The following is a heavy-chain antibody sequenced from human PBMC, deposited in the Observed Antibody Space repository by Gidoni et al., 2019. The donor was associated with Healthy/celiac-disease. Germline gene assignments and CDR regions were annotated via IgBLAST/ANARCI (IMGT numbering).Heavy chain of an antibody. V-gene: IGHV3-15*01. Sequence: EVQLVESGGGLVKPGGSLRLSCAASGFTFSNAWMSWVRQAPGKGLEWVGRIKSKTDGGTTDYAAPVKGRFTISRDDSKNTLYLQMNSLKTEDTAVYYCTTVASGTSPLYYGMDVWGQGTTVTVSS. J-gene: IGHJ6*02. D-gene: IGHD1-7*01. CDR1: GFTFSNAW. CDR2: IKSKTDGGTT. CDR3: TTVASGTSPLYYGMDV.